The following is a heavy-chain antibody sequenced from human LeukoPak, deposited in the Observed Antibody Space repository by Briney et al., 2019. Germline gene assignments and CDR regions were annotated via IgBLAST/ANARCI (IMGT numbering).Heavy chain of an antibody. CDR1: GFTFSSYA. V-gene: IGHV3-30*04. D-gene: IGHD4-17*01. Sequence: GGSLRLSCAASGFTFSSYAMHWVRQAPGKGLEWVAVISYDGSNKYYADSVEGRFTISRDNAKNTLYLQMNSLRGEDTAVYYCAGEFGVTTKFDPWGQGTLSPSPQ. CDR3: AGEFGVTTKFDP. CDR2: ISYDGSNK. J-gene: IGHJ5*02.